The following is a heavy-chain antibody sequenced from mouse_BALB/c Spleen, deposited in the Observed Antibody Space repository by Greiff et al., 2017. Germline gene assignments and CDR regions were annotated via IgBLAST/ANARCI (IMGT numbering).Heavy chain of an antibody. CDR3: TRSRLPYAMDY. CDR1: GYTFTSYW. CDR2: IYPSDSYT. V-gene: IGHV1-69*02. Sequence: QVQLKQPGAELVRPGASVKLSCKASGYTFTSYWINWVKQRPGQGLEWIGNIYPSDSYTNYNQKFKDKATLTVDKSSSTAYMQLSSPTSEDSAVYYCTRSRLPYAMDYWGQGTSVTVSS. D-gene: IGHD2-4*01. J-gene: IGHJ4*01.